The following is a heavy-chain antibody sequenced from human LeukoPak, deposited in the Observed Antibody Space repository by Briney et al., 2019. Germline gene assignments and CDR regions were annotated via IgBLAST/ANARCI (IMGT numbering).Heavy chain of an antibody. CDR2: IYYSGST. J-gene: IGHJ3*02. D-gene: IGHD3-10*01. CDR3: ARHSPLWFGERAFDI. V-gene: IGHV4-59*08. CDR1: GGSISSYY. Sequence: SETLSLTCTVSGGSISSYYWSWIRQPPGKGLEWIGYIYYSGSTNYNPSLKSRVTISVDTSKNQFSLKLSSVTAADTAAYYCARHSPLWFGERAFDIWGQGTMVTVSS.